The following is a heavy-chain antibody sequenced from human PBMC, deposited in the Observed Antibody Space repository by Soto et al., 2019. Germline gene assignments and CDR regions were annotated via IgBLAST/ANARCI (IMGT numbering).Heavy chain of an antibody. V-gene: IGHV4-59*01. Sequence: QVQLQESGPGLVKPSETLSLTCTVSGGSISSYYWSWIRQPPGKGLEWIGYIYYSGSNNYNPSLKSRVTISVDTSKNQFSLKLSSVTAADTAVYYCARVDDSSGYYYVDYWGQGTLVTVSS. CDR1: GGSISSYY. D-gene: IGHD3-22*01. CDR2: IYYSGSN. CDR3: ARVDDSSGYYYVDY. J-gene: IGHJ4*02.